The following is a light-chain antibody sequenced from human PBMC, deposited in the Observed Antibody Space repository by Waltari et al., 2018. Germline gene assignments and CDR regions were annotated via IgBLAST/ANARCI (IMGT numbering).Light chain of an antibody. CDR3: QQYNDWYS. CDR1: QSVANN. CDR2: DAS. J-gene: IGKJ2*03. Sequence: EKVLTQSPVTLSASPGEEVTLSCRASQSVANNLAWYQVRPGQAPRLVIYDASTRASGIPARFSGSGSGTEFTLTISGLQSEDCALYYCQQYNDWYSFGQGTKVDI. V-gene: IGKV3-15*01.